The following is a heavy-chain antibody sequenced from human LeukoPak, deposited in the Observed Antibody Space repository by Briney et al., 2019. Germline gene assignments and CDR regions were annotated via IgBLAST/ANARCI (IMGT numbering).Heavy chain of an antibody. CDR2: INPDSGGT. Sequence: ASVKVSCKASGYTFTGYYIHWVRQAPGQGLEWMGWINPDSGGTNYAQTFQGRVTMTRDTSITTAYMELSRLRSDDTAVYYCAREPYCSSTSCYYYYMDVWGKGTTVTVSS. CDR1: GYTFTGYY. CDR3: AREPYCSSTSCYYYYMDV. J-gene: IGHJ6*03. V-gene: IGHV1-2*02. D-gene: IGHD2-2*01.